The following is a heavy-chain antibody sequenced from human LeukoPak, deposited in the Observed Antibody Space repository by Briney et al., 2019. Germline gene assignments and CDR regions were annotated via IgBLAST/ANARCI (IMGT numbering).Heavy chain of an antibody. CDR1: GFTFSSYA. CDR2: ISGSGGST. Sequence: HPGGSLRLSCAASGFTFSSYAMSWVRQAPGKGLEWVSAISGSGGSTYYADSVKGRFTISRDNSKNTLYLQMNSLRAEDTAVYYCAKDPNLHYGDYEWYYFDYWGQGTLVTVSS. V-gene: IGHV3-23*01. CDR3: AKDPNLHYGDYEWYYFDY. D-gene: IGHD4-17*01. J-gene: IGHJ4*02.